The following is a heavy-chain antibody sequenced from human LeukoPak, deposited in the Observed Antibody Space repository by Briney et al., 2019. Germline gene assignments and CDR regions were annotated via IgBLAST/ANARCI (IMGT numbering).Heavy chain of an antibody. Sequence: SETLSLTCAVSGGSISSSNWWSWVRQPPGKGLEWIGEIYHSGSTNYNPSLKSRVTISVDKSKNQFSLKLSSVTAADTAVYYCARTSHEDLVGALDYWGQGTLVTVSS. J-gene: IGHJ4*02. D-gene: IGHD1-26*01. V-gene: IGHV4-4*02. CDR2: IYHSGST. CDR3: ARTSHEDLVGALDY. CDR1: GGSISSSNW.